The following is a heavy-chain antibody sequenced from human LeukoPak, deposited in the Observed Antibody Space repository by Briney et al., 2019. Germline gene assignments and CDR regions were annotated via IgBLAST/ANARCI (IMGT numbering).Heavy chain of an antibody. CDR3: ARHTDYYYSYMDV. V-gene: IGHV4-34*01. CDR2: INHSGST. D-gene: IGHD4-17*01. CDR1: GGSFSGYY. J-gene: IGHJ6*03. Sequence: SETLSLTCAVYGGSFSGYYWSWIRQPPGKGLEWIGEINHSGSTNYNPSLTSRVTISVDTYKNQFCLKLSSVTAADTAVYYCARHTDYYYSYMDVWGKGTTVTISS.